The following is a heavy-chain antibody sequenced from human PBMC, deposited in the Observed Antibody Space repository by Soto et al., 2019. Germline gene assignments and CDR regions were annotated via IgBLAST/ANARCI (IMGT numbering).Heavy chain of an antibody. V-gene: IGHV1-18*01. CDR1: GYTFTSYG. CDR3: ARERRVGIAAAGRWFDP. D-gene: IGHD6-13*01. Sequence: QVQLVQSGAEVKKPGASVKVSCNASGYTFTSYGISWVRQAPGQGLEWMGWISAYNGNTNYAQKLQGRVTMTTDTSTSTAYMELRSLRSDDTAVYYCARERRVGIAAAGRWFDPWGQGTLVTVSS. CDR2: ISAYNGNT. J-gene: IGHJ5*02.